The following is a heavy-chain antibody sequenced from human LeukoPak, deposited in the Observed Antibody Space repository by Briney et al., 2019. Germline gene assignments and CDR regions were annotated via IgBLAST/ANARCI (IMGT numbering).Heavy chain of an antibody. CDR2: ISSSSSTI. CDR1: GFTFSSYS. CDR3: ARIGIAAAGAYYFDY. D-gene: IGHD6-13*01. Sequence: GGSLRLSCAASGFTFSSYSMNWVRQAPGKGLEWVSYISSSSSTIYYADSVKGRFTISRDNAKNSLYLQMNSLGDEDTAVYYCARIGIAAAGAYYFDYWGQGTLVTVSS. J-gene: IGHJ4*02. V-gene: IGHV3-48*02.